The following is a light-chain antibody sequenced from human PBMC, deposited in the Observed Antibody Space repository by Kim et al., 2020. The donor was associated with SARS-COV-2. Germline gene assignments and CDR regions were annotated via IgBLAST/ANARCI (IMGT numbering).Light chain of an antibody. CDR1: ALPKQY. J-gene: IGLJ3*02. CDR2: KDS. CDR3: QSADSSGLV. Sequence: SYELTQPPSVSVSPGQTARITCSGDALPKQYAYWYQQKPGQAPVLVIYKDSERPSGIPERFSGSSSGTTVTLTISGVQAEDEADYYCQSADSSGLVFGG. V-gene: IGLV3-25*03.